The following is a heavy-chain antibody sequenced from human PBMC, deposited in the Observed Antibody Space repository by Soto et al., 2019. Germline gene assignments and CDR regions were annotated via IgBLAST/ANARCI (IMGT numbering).Heavy chain of an antibody. CDR1: GYNFAGYW. CDR2: IYPSDSDT. CDR3: ARGGVSTRTFDY. Sequence: GESLKISCKGSGYNFAGYWIAWVRQMPGKGLELMGIIYPSDSDTRYRPSFQGQVTISADKSISSAYLQWSSLRASDTAMYYCARGGVSTRTFDYWGQGTPVTVYS. J-gene: IGHJ4*02. V-gene: IGHV5-51*01. D-gene: IGHD3-3*01.